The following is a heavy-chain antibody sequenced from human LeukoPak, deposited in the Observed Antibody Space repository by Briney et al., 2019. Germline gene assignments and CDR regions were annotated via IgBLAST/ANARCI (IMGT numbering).Heavy chain of an antibody. CDR3: AREKRRLVDY. CDR2: ITHDGGAA. V-gene: IGHV3-43*01. CDR1: GFTFNEYT. Sequence: QPGGSLRLSCAASGFTFNEYTMHWVRQAPGKGLERVSLITHDGGAAFYADSVRGRFTTSRDNSRNSLYLQMDSLRTEDTALYYCAREKRRLVDYWGQGTLVTVSS. D-gene: IGHD6-25*01. J-gene: IGHJ4*02.